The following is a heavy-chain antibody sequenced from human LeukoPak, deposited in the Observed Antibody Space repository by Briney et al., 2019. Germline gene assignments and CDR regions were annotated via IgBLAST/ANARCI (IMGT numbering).Heavy chain of an antibody. CDR1: GFTFSSYG. D-gene: IGHD6-19*01. CDR3: ARENRRVYSSGRVIDY. V-gene: IGHV3-74*01. J-gene: IGHJ4*02. Sequence: PGGSLRLSCAASGFTFSSYGMHWVRQAPGKGLVWVSRINSDGSSTSYADSVKGRFTISRDNAKNTLYLQMNSLRAEDTAVYYCARENRRVYSSGRVIDYWGQGTLVTVSS. CDR2: INSDGSST.